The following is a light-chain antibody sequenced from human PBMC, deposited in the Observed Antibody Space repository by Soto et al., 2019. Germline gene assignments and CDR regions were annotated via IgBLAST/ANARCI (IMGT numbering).Light chain of an antibody. CDR3: QQYSASPRT. CDR1: RTVDGNY. J-gene: IGKJ4*01. V-gene: IGKV3-20*01. Sequence: PGEIATLSCMSSRTVDGNYLAWYHQKPGQPPRLLIHSASTRAPGIPDRFSASGAGTDFTPTISRLEPEGSAVYYCQQYSASPRTFGGGTKVDI. CDR2: SAS.